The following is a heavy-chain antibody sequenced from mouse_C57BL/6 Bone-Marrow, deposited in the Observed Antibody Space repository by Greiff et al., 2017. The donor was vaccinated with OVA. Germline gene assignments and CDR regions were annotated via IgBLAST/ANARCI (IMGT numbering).Heavy chain of an antibody. CDR3: ERGGHDNSYWYFYV. V-gene: IGHV1-64*01. CDR2: IYPNSGST. J-gene: IGHJ1*03. D-gene: IGHD1-3*01. Sequence: QVQLQQPGAELVKPGASVKLSCKASGYTFTSYWMHWVKQRPGQGLEWIGMIYPNSGSTNYNEKFKSKATLTVDKSSSTAYMQLSSLTSEDSAVYYYERGGHDNSYWYFYVWGTGTTVTVSS. CDR1: GYTFTSYW.